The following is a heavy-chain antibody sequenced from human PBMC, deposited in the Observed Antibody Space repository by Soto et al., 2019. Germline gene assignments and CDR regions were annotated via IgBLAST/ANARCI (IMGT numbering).Heavy chain of an antibody. CDR2: IYYSGST. D-gene: IGHD6-13*01. CDR1: GGSISSSSYY. J-gene: IGHJ6*02. Sequence: QLQLQESGPGLVKPSETLSLTCTVSGGSISSSSYYWGWIRQPPGKGREWIGSIYYSGSTYYNPSLKSRVTISVDTSKNQFSLKLSSVTAADTAVYYCARQRLSSSWPYYYYYGMDVWGQGTTVTVSS. V-gene: IGHV4-39*01. CDR3: ARQRLSSSWPYYYYYGMDV.